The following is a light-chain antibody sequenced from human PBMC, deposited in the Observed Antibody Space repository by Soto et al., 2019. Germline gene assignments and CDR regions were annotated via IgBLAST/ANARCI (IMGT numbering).Light chain of an antibody. J-gene: IGLJ3*02. CDR3: TSYVGSNLGV. Sequence: QSALTQPPSASGSPGQSVTISCTGTSSDVGAYQYVSWYQQYPGKAPKLMIYEVSKRPSGVPDRFSGSKSGNTASLTVSGLQAEDEADYYCTSYVGSNLGVFGGGTKVTVL. V-gene: IGLV2-8*01. CDR1: SSDVGAYQY. CDR2: EVS.